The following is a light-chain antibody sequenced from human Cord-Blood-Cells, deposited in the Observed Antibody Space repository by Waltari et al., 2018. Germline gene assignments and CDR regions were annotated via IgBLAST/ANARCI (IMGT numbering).Light chain of an antibody. CDR1: SRDVGGYKY. V-gene: IGLV2-11*01. CDR3: CSYAGSYTWV. J-gene: IGLJ3*02. CDR2: DVS. Sequence: QSALTQPRPVSGSPGQSVTIPCTGTSRDVGGYKYVPWYQQHPGKAPKLMIYDVSKRPSGVPDRFSGSKSGNTASLTISGLQAEDEADYYCCSYAGSYTWVFGGGTKLTVL.